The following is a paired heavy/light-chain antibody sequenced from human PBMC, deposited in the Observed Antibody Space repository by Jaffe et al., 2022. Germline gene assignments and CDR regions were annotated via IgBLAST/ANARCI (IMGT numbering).Heavy chain of an antibody. D-gene: IGHD2-21*02. CDR1: GFTLNNYD. CDR3: ARARAEVTSIWGY. J-gene: IGHJ4*02. V-gene: IGHV3-23*01. Sequence: EVQLLESGGGLVQPGGSLRLSCVVSGFTLNNYDMTWVRQAPGKGLEWVSSIVGSADRTYYADSVRGRFTISRDISSDTLFLQMDNLKTEDTAIYYCARARAEVTSIWGYWGQGTLVSVSS. CDR2: IVGSADRT.
Light chain of an antibody. Sequence: ERELTQSPVTLSLSPGERATLTCKSSHDISDGLAWYQQKPGQAPRLLIYDTFNRATGIPGRFSGSGSGTHYTLTISSLEPEDFAVYYCQQRYNWPITIGQGTRLEIK. CDR3: QQRYNWPIT. CDR2: DTF. CDR1: HDISDG. J-gene: IGKJ5*01. V-gene: IGKV3-11*01.